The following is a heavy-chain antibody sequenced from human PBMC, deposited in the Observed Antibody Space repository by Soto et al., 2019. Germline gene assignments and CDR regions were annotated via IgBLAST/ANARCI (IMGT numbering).Heavy chain of an antibody. CDR3: ARDSGSSSDYYGMDV. D-gene: IGHD6-13*01. CDR2: ISSSSSYI. V-gene: IGHV3-21*01. CDR1: GFTFSSYW. J-gene: IGHJ6*02. Sequence: SLRLSCAASGFTFSSYWMHWVRQAPGKGLEWVSSISSSSSYIYYADSVKGRFTISRDNAKNSLYLQMSSLRAEDTAVYYCARDSGSSSDYYGMDVWGQGTTVTVSS.